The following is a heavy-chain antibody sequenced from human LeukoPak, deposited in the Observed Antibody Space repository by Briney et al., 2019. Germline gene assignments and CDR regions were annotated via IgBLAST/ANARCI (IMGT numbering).Heavy chain of an antibody. Sequence: PGGSLRLSCTASGFTVSINYMSWVRQAPGKGLEWVAFIRYDGSNKYYADSVKGRFTISRDNSKNTLYLQMNSLRAEDTAVYYCAKVRGYSSSWYREPFDYWGQGTLVTVSS. V-gene: IGHV3-30*02. CDR2: IRYDGSNK. CDR1: GFTVSINY. CDR3: AKVRGYSSSWYREPFDY. D-gene: IGHD6-13*01. J-gene: IGHJ4*02.